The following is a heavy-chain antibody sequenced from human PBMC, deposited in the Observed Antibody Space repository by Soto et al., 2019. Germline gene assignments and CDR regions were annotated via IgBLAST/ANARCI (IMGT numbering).Heavy chain of an antibody. CDR1: AGTFSSYA. J-gene: IGHJ6*02. V-gene: IGHV1-69*06. Sequence: KVCLKATAGTFSSYAISWLRQAPGQGLEWMGGIIPIFGTANYAQKFQGRVTITADKSTSTAYMELSSLRSEDTAVYYCARVPEQWLGHYYYYYYGMDVWGQGTTVTVSS. D-gene: IGHD6-19*01. CDR2: IIPIFGTA. CDR3: ARVPEQWLGHYYYYYYGMDV.